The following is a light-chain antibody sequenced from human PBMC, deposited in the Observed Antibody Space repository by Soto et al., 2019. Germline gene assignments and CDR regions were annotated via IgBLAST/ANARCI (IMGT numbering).Light chain of an antibody. Sequence: DIQMTQSASALSATVGDGVTITCRASQSISSYLNWYQQKPGKAPKLLIYAASSLQSGVPSRFSGSGSGTDFTLTISSLQPEDFATYYCQQSYSTPPTFGQGTKVDIK. V-gene: IGKV1-39*01. CDR2: AAS. CDR1: QSISSY. J-gene: IGKJ1*01. CDR3: QQSYSTPPT.